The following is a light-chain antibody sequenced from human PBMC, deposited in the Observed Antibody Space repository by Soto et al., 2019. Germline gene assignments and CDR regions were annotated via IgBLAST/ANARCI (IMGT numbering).Light chain of an antibody. CDR1: SANIGPGYD. J-gene: IGLJ2*01. CDR2: GNS. Sequence: QSVLTQPPSVSGAPGQRVTISCTGSSANIGPGYDVHWYQQLPGTAPKLPIYGNSNPPSGVPDRFSGSKSGTSASLAITGLQAEDEADYYCQSYDSSLSVVFGGGTKLTV. V-gene: IGLV1-40*01. CDR3: QSYDSSLSVV.